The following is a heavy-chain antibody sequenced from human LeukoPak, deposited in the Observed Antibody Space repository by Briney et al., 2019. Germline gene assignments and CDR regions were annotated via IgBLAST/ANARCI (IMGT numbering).Heavy chain of an antibody. D-gene: IGHD2-2*02. CDR2: IYYSGST. CDR1: GGSISSHY. V-gene: IGHV4-59*11. J-gene: IGHJ4*02. Sequence: SETLSLTCTVSGGSISSHYWSWIRQPPGKGLEWIGYIYYSGSTNYNPSLKSRVTISVDTSKNQFSLKLSSATAADTAVYYCARDYCSSTSCYTDYWGQGTLVTVSS. CDR3: ARDYCSSTSCYTDY.